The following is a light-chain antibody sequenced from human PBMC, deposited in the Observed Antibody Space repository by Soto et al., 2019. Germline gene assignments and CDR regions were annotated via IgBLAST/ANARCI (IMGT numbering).Light chain of an antibody. Sequence: QPVLTQSPSASASLGGSVKLTCTLSSGHSSYAIAWHQQQPEKGPRYLMKLNSDGSHNKGDGIPDRFSGSSSGAERYLTISSLQSEDEADYYCQTWGTGIQVFGGGTKVTVL. CDR3: QTWGTGIQV. CDR2: LNSDGSH. V-gene: IGLV4-69*01. CDR1: SGHSSYA. J-gene: IGLJ2*01.